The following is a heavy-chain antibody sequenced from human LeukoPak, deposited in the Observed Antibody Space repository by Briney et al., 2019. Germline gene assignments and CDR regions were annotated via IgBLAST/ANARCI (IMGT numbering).Heavy chain of an antibody. J-gene: IGHJ5*02. CDR2: ISYDGSNK. V-gene: IGHV3-30-3*01. D-gene: IGHD1-26*01. CDR1: GFTFSSYA. Sequence: GGSLGLSCAASGFTFSSYAMHWVRQAPGKGLEWVAVISYDGSNKYYADSVKGRFTISRDNSKNTLYLQMNSLRAEDTAVYYCARNRIVGASNWFDPWGQGTLVTVSS. CDR3: ARNRIVGASNWFDP.